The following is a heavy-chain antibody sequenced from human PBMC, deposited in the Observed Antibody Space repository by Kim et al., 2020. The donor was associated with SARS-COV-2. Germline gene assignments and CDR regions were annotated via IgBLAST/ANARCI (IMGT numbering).Heavy chain of an antibody. Sequence: ADSGKCRFTISRDNAKNSLYLQMNSLRAEDTALYYCAKTAGATLIYYFDYWGQGTLVTVSS. CDR3: AKTAGATLIYYFDY. D-gene: IGHD5-12*01. J-gene: IGHJ4*02. V-gene: IGHV3-9*01.